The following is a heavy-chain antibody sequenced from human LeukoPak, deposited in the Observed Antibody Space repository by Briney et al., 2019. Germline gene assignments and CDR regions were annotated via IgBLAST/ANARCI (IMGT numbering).Heavy chain of an antibody. CDR3: ARSDTSSRSFDS. J-gene: IGHJ4*02. V-gene: IGHV5-51*01. D-gene: IGHD6-13*01. CDR2: IYPGDSDT. Sequence: GESPKISCKGPGYSFTSYWISWVRQMPGKGLEWMGIIYPGDSDTRYSPSFQGQVTISADKSISTAYLQWSSLKASDTAMYYCARSDTSSRSFDSWGQGTLVTVSS. CDR1: GYSFTSYW.